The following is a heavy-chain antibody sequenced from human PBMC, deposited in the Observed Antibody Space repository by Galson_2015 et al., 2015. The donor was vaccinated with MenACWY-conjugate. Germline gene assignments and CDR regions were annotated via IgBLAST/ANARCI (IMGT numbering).Heavy chain of an antibody. V-gene: IGHV4-39*01. D-gene: IGHD2-15*01. Sequence: ETLSLTCAVFGGSISSTKYHWGWIRQPPGKGLEWIASIYYTGSTYYSPSLKSRLTISVDTSKNQFTLRLSSVTAADTAVYFCARHPQQFHYCSGGNCYYHYYMDVWGRGTTVTVSS. CDR3: ARHPQQFHYCSGGNCYYHYYMDV. CDR1: GGSISSTKYH. CDR2: IYYTGST. J-gene: IGHJ6*03.